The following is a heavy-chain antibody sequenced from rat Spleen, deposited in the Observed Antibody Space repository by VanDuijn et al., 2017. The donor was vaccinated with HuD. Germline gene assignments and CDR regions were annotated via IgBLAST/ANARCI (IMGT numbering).Heavy chain of an antibody. CDR2: ISYDGSST. CDR3: ARMGNPNWFAY. Sequence: EVQLVESGGALVQPGRSMNLSCAASGFTFSDYYMAWVRQAPKKGLEWVATISYDGSSTYYRYSVKGRFTISRDNAKSTLYLQMNRLRSEDTATYYCARMGNPNWFAYWGQGTLVTVSS. CDR1: GFTFSDYY. J-gene: IGHJ3*01. V-gene: IGHV5-7*01. D-gene: IGHD3-4*01.